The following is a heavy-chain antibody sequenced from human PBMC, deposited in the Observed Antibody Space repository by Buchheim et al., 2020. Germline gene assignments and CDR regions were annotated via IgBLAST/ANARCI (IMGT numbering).Heavy chain of an antibody. V-gene: IGHV4-34*01. CDR2: INHSGST. Sequence: QVQLQQWGAGLLKPSETLSLTCAVYGGSFSGYYWSWIRQPPGKGLEWIGEINHSGSTNYNPSLKSRVTISVDTSKNQFSLKLSSVTAEDTAVYYCARGGGQNDYDFWSGYYGGYGMDVWGQGTT. CDR3: ARGGGQNDYDFWSGYYGGYGMDV. D-gene: IGHD3-3*01. J-gene: IGHJ6*02. CDR1: GGSFSGYY.